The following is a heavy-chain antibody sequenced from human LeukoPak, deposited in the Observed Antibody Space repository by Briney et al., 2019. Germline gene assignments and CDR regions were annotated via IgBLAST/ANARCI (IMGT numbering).Heavy chain of an antibody. CDR3: AKSAMSASRADGYYFDY. D-gene: IGHD6-6*01. CDR1: GFTFSSYA. Sequence: GGSLRLSCAASGFTFSSYAMSWVRQAPGKGLEWVSAISGSGGSTYYADSVKGRFTISRDNSKNTLYLQMNSLRAEDTAVYYCAKSAMSASRADGYYFDYWGQGTLVTVSS. CDR2: ISGSGGST. V-gene: IGHV3-23*01. J-gene: IGHJ4*02.